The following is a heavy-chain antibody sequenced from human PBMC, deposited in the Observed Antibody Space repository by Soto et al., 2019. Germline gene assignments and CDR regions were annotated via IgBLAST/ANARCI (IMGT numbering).Heavy chain of an antibody. CDR2: ISISGGDT. Sequence: EVHLLESGGGLVQPGGSLRLSCEASGFTFSSYAMSWVRQAPGRGLEWVSAISISGGDTYYADSVKGRFTISRDNFKNTLYLQMNSLRADDTALYCCAIFEGRRDAEYFQHWGQGTLVTVSS. D-gene: IGHD3-9*01. CDR3: AIFEGRRDAEYFQH. J-gene: IGHJ1*01. V-gene: IGHV3-23*01. CDR1: GFTFSSYA.